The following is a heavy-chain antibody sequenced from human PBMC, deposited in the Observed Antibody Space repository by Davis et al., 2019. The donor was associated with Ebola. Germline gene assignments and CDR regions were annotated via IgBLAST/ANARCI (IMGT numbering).Heavy chain of an antibody. J-gene: IGHJ4*02. CDR1: GGSISSYY. D-gene: IGHD3-22*01. CDR3: ARATEYYFDRSDTLRFDY. V-gene: IGHV4-59*01. Sequence: PSETLSLTCTVSGGSISSYYWSWIRQPPGKGLEWIGYIYYSGSTNYNPSLKSRVTISVDTSKNQFSLKLNSVTAADTAMYYCARATEYYFDRSDTLRFDYWGQGTLVTVSS. CDR2: IYYSGST.